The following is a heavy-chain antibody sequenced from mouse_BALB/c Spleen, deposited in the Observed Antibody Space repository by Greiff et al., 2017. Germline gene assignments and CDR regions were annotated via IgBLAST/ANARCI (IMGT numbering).Heavy chain of an antibody. D-gene: IGHD2-4*01. CDR3: ARVYYDYDDYAMDY. CDR1: GYTFTDYA. J-gene: IGHJ4*01. Sequence: QVQLQQSGAELVRPGVSVKISCKGSGYTFTDYAMHWVKQSHAKSLEWIGVISTYYGDASYNQKFKGKATMTVDKSSSTAYMELARLTSEDSAIYYCARVYYDYDDYAMDYWGQGTSVTVSS. CDR2: ISTYYGDA. V-gene: IGHV1S137*01.